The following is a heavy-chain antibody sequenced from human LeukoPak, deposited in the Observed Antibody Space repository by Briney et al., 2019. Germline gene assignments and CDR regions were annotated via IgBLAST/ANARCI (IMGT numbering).Heavy chain of an antibody. Sequence: GGSLRLSCAASGFTFSSYWMNWARQAPGKGLEWVASINHNGNVNYYVDSVKGRFTISRDNSKNTLYLQMNSLRAEDTAVYYCAREKMIVVAFDYWGQGTLVTVSS. V-gene: IGHV3-7*01. CDR2: INHNGNVN. CDR3: AREKMIVVAFDY. J-gene: IGHJ4*02. D-gene: IGHD3-22*01. CDR1: GFTFSSYW.